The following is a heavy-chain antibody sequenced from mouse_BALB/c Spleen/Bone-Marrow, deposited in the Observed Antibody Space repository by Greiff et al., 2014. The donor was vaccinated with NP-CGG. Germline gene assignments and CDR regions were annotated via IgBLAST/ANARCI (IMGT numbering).Heavy chain of an antibody. V-gene: IGHV1S81*02. Sequence: VQLQQSGAEPVKPGASVKLSCKASGYTFTSYWIHWVKLRPGHGLEWIGEINPSNGRTNYNEKFKNKATLTVDKSSSTAYIRLSSLTSEDSAVYYCARYDGPAWFAYWGQGTLVTVS. D-gene: IGHD2-3*01. CDR3: ARYDGPAWFAY. CDR1: GYTFTSYW. J-gene: IGHJ3*01. CDR2: INPSNGRT.